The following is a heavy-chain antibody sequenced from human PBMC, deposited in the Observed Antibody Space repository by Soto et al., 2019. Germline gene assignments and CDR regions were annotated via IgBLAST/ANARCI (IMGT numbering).Heavy chain of an antibody. V-gene: IGHV4-34*01. CDR1: GGSFSGYY. D-gene: IGHD3-22*01. Sequence: PSETLSLTCAVYGGSFSGYYWSWIRQPPGKGLEWIGEINHSGSTNYNPSLKSRVTISVDKSKNQFSLRLSSVTAADTALYYCARVSKDSSGYDYGAFDIWGQGTMVTVS. J-gene: IGHJ3*02. CDR2: INHSGST. CDR3: ARVSKDSSGYDYGAFDI.